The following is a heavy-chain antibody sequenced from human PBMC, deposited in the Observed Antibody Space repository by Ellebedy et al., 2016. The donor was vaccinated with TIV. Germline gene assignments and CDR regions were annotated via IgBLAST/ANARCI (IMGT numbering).Heavy chain of an antibody. CDR2: ISGSGGST. V-gene: IGHV3-23*01. D-gene: IGHD3-10*01. J-gene: IGHJ6*02. CDR3: AKGGRITMVRGVRTPGDYYYYGMDV. CDR1: GFTFSSYA. Sequence: GESLKISCAASGFTFSSYAMSWVRQAPGKGLEWVSAISGSGGSTYYADSVKGRFTISRDNTKNTLYLQMNSLRAEDTAVYYCAKGGRITMVRGVRTPGDYYYYGMDVWGQGTTVTVSS.